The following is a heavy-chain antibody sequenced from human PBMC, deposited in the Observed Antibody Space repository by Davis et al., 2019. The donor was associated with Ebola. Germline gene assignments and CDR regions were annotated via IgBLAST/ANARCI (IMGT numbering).Heavy chain of an antibody. Sequence: SETLSLTCTVSGGSISSYYWSWIRQPPGKGLEWIGYIYYSGSTNYNPSLKSRVTISVDTSKNQFSLKLSSVTAADTAVYYCARAVVIAAAGTPAYYYYGMDVWGQGTTVTVSS. D-gene: IGHD6-13*01. CDR2: IYYSGST. V-gene: IGHV4-59*01. CDR3: ARAVVIAAAGTPAYYYYGMDV. J-gene: IGHJ6*02. CDR1: GGSISSYY.